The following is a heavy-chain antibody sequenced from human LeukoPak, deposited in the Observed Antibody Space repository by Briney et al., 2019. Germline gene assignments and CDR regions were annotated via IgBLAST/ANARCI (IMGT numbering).Heavy chain of an antibody. Sequence: GGSLRLSCAASGFTFSSYGMHWVRQAPGKGLEWVAVISYDGSNKYYADSVKGRFTISRDNSNNTLYLQMKSLRAEDTAVYYCVRDPVHSSGWYDLDYWGQGTLVTVSS. V-gene: IGHV3-30*03. CDR1: GFTFSSYG. CDR2: ISYDGSNK. J-gene: IGHJ4*02. D-gene: IGHD6-19*01. CDR3: VRDPVHSSGWYDLDY.